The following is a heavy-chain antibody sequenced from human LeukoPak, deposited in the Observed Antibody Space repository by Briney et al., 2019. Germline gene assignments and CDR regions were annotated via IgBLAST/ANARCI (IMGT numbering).Heavy chain of an antibody. J-gene: IGHJ3*02. Sequence: ASVKVSCKASGYTFTTYDINWVRQATGQGLEWMGWMNPNSGNTDYAQKFQGRVTMTRDTSISTAYMELSSLRSEDAAVCYCARAPETYLHAFDIWGQGTMVTVSS. D-gene: IGHD1-14*01. V-gene: IGHV1-8*01. CDR3: ARAPETYLHAFDI. CDR1: GYTFTTYD. CDR2: MNPNSGNT.